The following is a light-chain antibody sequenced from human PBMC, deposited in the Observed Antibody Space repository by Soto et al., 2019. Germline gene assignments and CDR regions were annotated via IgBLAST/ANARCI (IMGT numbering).Light chain of an antibody. Sequence: QYALTQPASVSGSPGQSITISCTGTSSDVGGYNYVSWYQQHPGKAPKLMIYDVSNRPSGVSNRFSGSKSGNTASLTISGRQAEDEADYYCSSYTSSSHVVFGGGTKLTVL. CDR1: SSDVGGYNY. J-gene: IGLJ2*01. CDR2: DVS. CDR3: SSYTSSSHVV. V-gene: IGLV2-14*01.